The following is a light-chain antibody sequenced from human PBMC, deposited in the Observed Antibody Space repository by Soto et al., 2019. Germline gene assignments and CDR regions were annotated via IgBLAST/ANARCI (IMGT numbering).Light chain of an antibody. Sequence: EIVLTQSPGTLSLSPVERATLSLIPSQSVSSNLAWYQQKPGQAPRLLIYGASTRATGIPARFSGSGSGTEFTLTIRSLQSEDFAVYYCQQYNYWPRFNCGPGTKGDIK. CDR3: QQYNYWPRFN. CDR1: QSVSSN. J-gene: IGKJ3*01. CDR2: GAS. V-gene: IGKV3-15*01.